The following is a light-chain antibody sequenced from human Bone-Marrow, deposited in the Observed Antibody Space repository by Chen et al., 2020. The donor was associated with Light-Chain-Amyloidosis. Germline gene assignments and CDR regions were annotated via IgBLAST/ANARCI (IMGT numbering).Light chain of an antibody. V-gene: IGKV3-20*01. CDR3: QHYGTSPLT. CDR2: GSS. Sequence: EIVLTQSPGTLSLSPGEGANLTCRASQTISSNYLTWYQQKFGQAPRLLIYGSSSRATGIPDMFTGSGSGTVFTLTINRLEPEDFAMYYCQHYGTSPLTFGGGAKVELK. CDR1: QTISSNY. J-gene: IGKJ4*01.